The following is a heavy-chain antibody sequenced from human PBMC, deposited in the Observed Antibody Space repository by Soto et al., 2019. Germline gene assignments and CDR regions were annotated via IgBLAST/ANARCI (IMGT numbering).Heavy chain of an antibody. CDR1: GFTVDDYA. Sequence: EVPLVESGGGLVQPGRSLRLSCAASGFTVDDYAMHWVRQAPGKGLEWVSGISSKSDTIDYADSVKGRFTISRDNAKNFMVLPMKSPGPKETALYYCANESKWVGMSTVHYFDSWGQGTLVTVSS. D-gene: IGHD3-16*01. CDR2: ISSKSDTI. J-gene: IGHJ4*02. V-gene: IGHV3-9*01. CDR3: ANESKWVGMSTVHYFDS.